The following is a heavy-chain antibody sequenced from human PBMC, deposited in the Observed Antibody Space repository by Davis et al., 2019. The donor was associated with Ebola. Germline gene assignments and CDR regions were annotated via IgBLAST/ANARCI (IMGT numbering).Heavy chain of an antibody. CDR2: ISSDSDYI. Sequence: PGGSLRLSCAASGFTFSTYSMSWVRQAPGKGLEWVSSISSDSDYIYYADSAKGRFTISRDNAKNSLYLQMNSLRAEDTAVYYCARGSSSYPFDYWGQGTLVTVSS. D-gene: IGHD6-13*01. CDR1: GFTFSTYS. CDR3: ARGSSSYPFDY. J-gene: IGHJ4*02. V-gene: IGHV3-21*01.